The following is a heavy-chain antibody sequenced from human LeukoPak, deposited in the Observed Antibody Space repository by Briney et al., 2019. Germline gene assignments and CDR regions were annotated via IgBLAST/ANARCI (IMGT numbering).Heavy chain of an antibody. CDR2: IYYSGST. J-gene: IGHJ4*02. CDR1: GGSISSSSYY. V-gene: IGHV4-39*01. D-gene: IGHD3-22*01. Sequence: SETLSLTCTVSGGSISSSSYYWGWIRQPPGKGLEWIGSIYYSGSTYYNPSLKSRVTISVDTSKNQFSLKLSSVTAADTAVYYCAYDSSGRFDYWGQGTLVTVSS. CDR3: AYDSSGRFDY.